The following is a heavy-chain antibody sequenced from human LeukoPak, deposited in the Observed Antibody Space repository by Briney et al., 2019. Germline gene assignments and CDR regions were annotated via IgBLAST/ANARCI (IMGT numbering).Heavy chain of an antibody. CDR3: ARDEGWYCSGGSCYWFDP. D-gene: IGHD2-15*01. CDR2: INPSGGST. Sequence: ASVKVSCKASVYTFTSYYMHWVRQAPGQGLEWMGIINPSGGSTSYAQKFQGRVTMTRDTSISTAYMELSRLRSDDTAVYYCARDEGWYCSGGSCYWFDPWGQGTLVTVSS. CDR1: VYTFTSYY. J-gene: IGHJ5*02. V-gene: IGHV1-46*01.